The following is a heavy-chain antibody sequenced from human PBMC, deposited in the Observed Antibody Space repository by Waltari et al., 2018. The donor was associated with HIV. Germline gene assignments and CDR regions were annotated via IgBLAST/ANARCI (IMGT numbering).Heavy chain of an antibody. J-gene: IGHJ6*02. V-gene: IGHV3-21*01. CDR2: ISSSSSYI. D-gene: IGHD6-13*01. CDR3: ANSGGIGPYGMDV. CDR1: GLSLSSYS. Sequence: VQLVESGGGLVKPGGSLSFSCADSGLSLSSYSMNWVRQAPGKGLEWVSSISSSSSYIYYADSVKGRFTISRDNAKNSLYLQMNSLRVEDTAVYYCANSGGIGPYGMDVWGQGTTVTVSS.